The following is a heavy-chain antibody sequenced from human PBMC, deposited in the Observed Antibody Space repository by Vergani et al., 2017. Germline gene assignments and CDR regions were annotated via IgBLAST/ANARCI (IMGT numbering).Heavy chain of an antibody. J-gene: IGHJ6*03. V-gene: IGHV3-30*01. CDR1: GFTFSSYA. CDR3: ARGSEQQLVDYYYYMDV. Sequence: QVQLVESGGGVVQPGRSLRLSCAASGFTFSSYAMHWVRQAPGTGLEWVAVISYDGSNKYYADSVKGRFTISRDNSKNTLYLQMNSLRAEDTAVYYCARGSEQQLVDYYYYMDVWGKGTTVTVSS. D-gene: IGHD6-13*01. CDR2: ISYDGSNK.